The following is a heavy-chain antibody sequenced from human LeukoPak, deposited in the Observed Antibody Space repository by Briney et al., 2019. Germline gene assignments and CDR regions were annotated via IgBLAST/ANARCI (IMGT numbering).Heavy chain of an antibody. Sequence: KTSETLSLTCTVSGGSISSYYWSWIRQPPGKGLEWIGYIYYSGSTNYNPSLKSRVTISVDTSKNQFSLKLSSVTAADTAVYYCARAGTDYYDSSGYYYVVDYWGQGTLVTVSS. J-gene: IGHJ4*02. CDR3: ARAGTDYYDSSGYYYVVDY. CDR2: IYYSGST. CDR1: GGSISSYY. V-gene: IGHV4-59*12. D-gene: IGHD3-22*01.